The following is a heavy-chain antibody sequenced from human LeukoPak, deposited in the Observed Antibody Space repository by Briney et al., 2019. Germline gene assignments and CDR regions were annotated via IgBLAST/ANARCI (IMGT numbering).Heavy chain of an antibody. D-gene: IGHD3-10*01. CDR3: ARWRVSDFDY. CDR1: GGSVSSGIYY. J-gene: IGHJ4*02. V-gene: IGHV4-61*01. CDR2: IYYSGST. Sequence: SETLPLTCTVSGGSVSSGIYYWSWIRQPPGKGLEWIGYIYYSGSTNYNPSLKSRVTISVDTFKNQFSLKLSSVTAADTAVYYCARWRVSDFDYWGQGTLVTVSS.